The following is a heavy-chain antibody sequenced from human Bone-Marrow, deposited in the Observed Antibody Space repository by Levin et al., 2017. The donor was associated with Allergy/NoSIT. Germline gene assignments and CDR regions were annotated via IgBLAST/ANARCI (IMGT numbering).Heavy chain of an antibody. CDR1: GFTFSRIS. CDR2: ISSDGSKI. D-gene: IGHD6-19*01. V-gene: IGHV3-30*04. Sequence: SCAASGFTFSRISMHWVRQAPGKGLEWVAIISSDGSKIYYADFVKGRFIISRDNSKNTLYLQMDNLQTDDTAVYYCARDSNHWLPDFWGQGALVTVAS. J-gene: IGHJ4*02. CDR3: ARDSNHWLPDF.